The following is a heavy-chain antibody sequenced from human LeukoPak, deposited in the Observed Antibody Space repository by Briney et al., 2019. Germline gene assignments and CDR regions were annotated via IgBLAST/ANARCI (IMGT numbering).Heavy chain of an antibody. V-gene: IGHV4-4*07. CDR3: ARSYLGGTYYDWFDP. J-gene: IGHJ5*02. Sequence: NPSETLSLTCTVSGGSISDYYWNWIRQPAGKGLEWIGRIYASGSTNYNPSLRSRVTISVDKSKNQFSLKLTSATAADTPVYYCARSYLGGTYYDWFDPWGQGTLVTVSS. CDR1: GGSISDYY. D-gene: IGHD1-26*01. CDR2: IYASGST.